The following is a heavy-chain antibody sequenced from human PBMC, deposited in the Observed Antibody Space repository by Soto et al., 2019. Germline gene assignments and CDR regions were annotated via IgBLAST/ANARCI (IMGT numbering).Heavy chain of an antibody. CDR3: AIRMYSTRWYCLDY. V-gene: IGHV3-23*01. D-gene: IGHD6-13*01. Sequence: EMQLLESGGGLVQAGGSLRLSCAASGFTVSSYALNWVRQAPGKGLEWVSGISASTYYADSVKGRFTISRDTSKNTLYLQMNSLRAEDTAIYFCAIRMYSTRWYCLDYWGQGTLVTVSS. CDR1: GFTVSSYA. CDR2: ISAST. J-gene: IGHJ4*02.